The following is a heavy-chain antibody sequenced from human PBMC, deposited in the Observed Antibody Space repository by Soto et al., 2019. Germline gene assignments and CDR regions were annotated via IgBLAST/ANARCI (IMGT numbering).Heavy chain of an antibody. V-gene: IGHV1-2*04. Sequence: ASVKVSCKASGYTFTGYYMHWVRQAPGQGLEWMGWINPKRGGTNYAQKFQGWVTMTRDTSMSTAYMELGRLRSDDTAVYYCARDLNGGSYYGGNYFDYWGQGTLVTVSS. CDR3: ARDLNGGSYYGGNYFDY. J-gene: IGHJ4*02. CDR2: INPKRGGT. CDR1: GYTFTGYY. D-gene: IGHD1-26*01.